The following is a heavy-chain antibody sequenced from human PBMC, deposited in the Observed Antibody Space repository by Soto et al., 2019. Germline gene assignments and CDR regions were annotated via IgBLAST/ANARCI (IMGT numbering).Heavy chain of an antibody. V-gene: IGHV4-38-2*01. CDR2: IYHSGST. D-gene: IGHD3-10*01. CDR3: ARVGGYGMDV. CDR1: GYSISSGYY. Sequence: SETLSLTCAVSGYSISSGYYWGWIRQPPGKGLEWIGSIYHSGSTYYNPSLKSRVTISVDTSKNQFSLKLSSVTAADTAVYYCARVGGYGMDVWGQGTTVTVS. J-gene: IGHJ6*02.